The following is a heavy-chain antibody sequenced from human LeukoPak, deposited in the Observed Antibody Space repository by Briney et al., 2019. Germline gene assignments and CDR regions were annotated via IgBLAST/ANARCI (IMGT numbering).Heavy chain of an antibody. D-gene: IGHD3-10*01. J-gene: IGHJ5*02. V-gene: IGHV4-59*01. CDR2: IYYSGST. Sequence: SETLSLTCTVSGVSISSYYWSWIRQPPGKGLEWIGYIYYSGSTNYNPSLKSRVTISVDTSKNQFSLKLSSVTAADTAVYYCERGWFGEFPPPPYNWFDPWGQGTLVTVSS. CDR1: GVSISSYY. CDR3: ERGWFGEFPPPPYNWFDP.